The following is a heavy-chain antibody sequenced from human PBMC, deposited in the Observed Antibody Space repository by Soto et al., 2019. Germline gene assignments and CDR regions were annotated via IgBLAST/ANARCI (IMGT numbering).Heavy chain of an antibody. D-gene: IGHD6-6*01. J-gene: IGHJ4*02. CDR1: GGTFSSYA. CDR3: ASAPSEGIAARRLGHDY. Sequence: QVQLVQSGAEVKKPGSSVKVSCKASGGTFSSYAISWVRQAPGQGLESMGGIIPIFGTANYAQKFQGRVTITADESTSTAYMELSSLRSEDTAVYYCASAPSEGIAARRLGHDYWGQGTLVTVSS. V-gene: IGHV1-69*01. CDR2: IIPIFGTA.